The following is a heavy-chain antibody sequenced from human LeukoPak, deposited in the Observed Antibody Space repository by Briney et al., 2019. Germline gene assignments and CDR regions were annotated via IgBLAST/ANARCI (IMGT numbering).Heavy chain of an antibody. CDR1: GFTFSTYA. Sequence: PGRSLRLSCAASGFTFSTYAMHWVRQAPGKGLEWVAVISYDGSDKFYPDSVKGRFTISRDNSKNTLYLQMNNLRPEDTALYYCSRGYNSGWYTVDCWGQGTLVAVSS. V-gene: IGHV3-30-3*01. D-gene: IGHD6-19*01. CDR3: SRGYNSGWYTVDC. J-gene: IGHJ4*02. CDR2: ISYDGSDK.